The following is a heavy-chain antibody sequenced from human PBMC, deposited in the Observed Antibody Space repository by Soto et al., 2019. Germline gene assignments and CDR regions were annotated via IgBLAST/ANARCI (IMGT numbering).Heavy chain of an antibody. J-gene: IGHJ4*02. CDR2: TYYRSKWYN. D-gene: IGHD2-15*01. V-gene: IGHV6-1*01. CDR1: GDSVSSNSAA. CDR3: ARDRAPGYCSGGSCPLDY. Sequence: QVQLQQSGPGLVKPSQTLSLTCAISGDSVSSNSAAWNWIRQSPSRGLEWLGRTYYRSKWYNDYAVSVKRRITINPDTSKNQFSLQLNSVTPEDTAVYYCARDRAPGYCSGGSCPLDYWGQGTLVTVSS.